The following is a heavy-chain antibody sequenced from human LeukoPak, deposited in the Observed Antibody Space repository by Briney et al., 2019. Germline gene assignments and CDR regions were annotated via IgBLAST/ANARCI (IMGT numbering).Heavy chain of an antibody. J-gene: IGHJ3*02. Sequence: ASVKVSCKASGYTFTSYGISWVRQAPGQGLEWMGWIGAYNGNTNYAQKLQGRVTMTTDTSTSTAYMELRSLRSDDTAVYYCARDGRYYYGSGSHNAFDIWGQGTMVTVSS. CDR2: IGAYNGNT. D-gene: IGHD3-10*01. CDR3: ARDGRYYYGSGSHNAFDI. CDR1: GYTFTSYG. V-gene: IGHV1-18*01.